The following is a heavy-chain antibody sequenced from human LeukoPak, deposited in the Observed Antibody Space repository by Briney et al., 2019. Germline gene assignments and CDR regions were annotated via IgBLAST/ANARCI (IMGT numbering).Heavy chain of an antibody. CDR2: ISYDGSNT. CDR1: GFTFSSYA. CDR3: ARPPPYDGSGRLGLDYYCMDV. V-gene: IGHV3-30*04. D-gene: IGHD3-10*01. Sequence: GRSLRLSCAASGFTFSSYAMHWVRQAPGKGLEWVALISYDGSNTYTTDSVKGRFTLSRDNTKNTLYLQMNSLRAEDTAVYYCARPPPYDGSGRLGLDYYCMDVWGKGTTVTVSS. J-gene: IGHJ6*03.